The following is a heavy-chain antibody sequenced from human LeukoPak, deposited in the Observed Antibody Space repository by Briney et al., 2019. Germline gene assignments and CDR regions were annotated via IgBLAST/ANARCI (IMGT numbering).Heavy chain of an antibody. Sequence: SETLSLTCTVSGVSISSYYWSWIRQPPGKGLEWIGYIYYSGSTNYNPSLKSRVTISVDTSKNQFSLKLSSVTAADTAVYYCARVINDFWSGYYAEPIWFDPWGQGTLVTVSS. CDR1: GVSISSYY. V-gene: IGHV4-59*01. CDR3: ARVINDFWSGYYAEPIWFDP. CDR2: IYYSGST. D-gene: IGHD3-3*01. J-gene: IGHJ5*02.